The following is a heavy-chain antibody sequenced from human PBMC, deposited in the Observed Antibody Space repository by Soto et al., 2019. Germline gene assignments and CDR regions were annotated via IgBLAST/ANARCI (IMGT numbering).Heavy chain of an antibody. CDR3: ARQARGTTWSDFDY. CDR2: IYYSGTN. CDR1: GGSISNSDYY. Sequence: QLQLQESGPGLVKPSETLSLTCTVSGGSISNSDYYWGWIRQSPGKGLEWIGSIYYSGTNFYDPSLRSRLSMSVDTSKNQFSLRLNSVTAADTAVYYCARQARGTTWSDFDYWSQGTLVPVSS. D-gene: IGHD1-7*01. J-gene: IGHJ4*02. V-gene: IGHV4-39*01.